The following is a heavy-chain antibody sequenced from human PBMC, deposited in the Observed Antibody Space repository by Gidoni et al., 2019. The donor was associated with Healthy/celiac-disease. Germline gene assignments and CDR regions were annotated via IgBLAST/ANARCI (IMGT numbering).Heavy chain of an antibody. D-gene: IGHD3-10*01. J-gene: IGHJ4*02. V-gene: IGHV3-11*05. CDR1: GFTFSDYY. CDR3: AGTSITMVRGVSFFDY. Sequence: QVQLVESGGGLVKPGGSLRLSCAASGFTFSDYYMSWIRQAPGKGLEWVSYISSSSSYTNYADSVKGRFTISRDNAKNSLYLQMNSLRAEDTAVYYCAGTSITMVRGVSFFDYWGQGTLVTVSS. CDR2: ISSSSSYT.